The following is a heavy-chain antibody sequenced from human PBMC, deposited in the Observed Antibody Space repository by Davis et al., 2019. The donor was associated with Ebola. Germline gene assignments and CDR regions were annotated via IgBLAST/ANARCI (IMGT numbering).Heavy chain of an antibody. Sequence: SETLSLTCTVSGGSISSYYWSWIRQPPGKGLEWIGYIYYSGSTNYNPSLKSRVTISVDTSKNQFSLKLSSVTAADTAVYYCARDSAQGNNWNDPNWFDPWGQGTLVTVSS. D-gene: IGHD1-20*01. CDR2: IYYSGST. CDR3: ARDSAQGNNWNDPNWFDP. V-gene: IGHV4-59*12. J-gene: IGHJ5*02. CDR1: GGSISSYY.